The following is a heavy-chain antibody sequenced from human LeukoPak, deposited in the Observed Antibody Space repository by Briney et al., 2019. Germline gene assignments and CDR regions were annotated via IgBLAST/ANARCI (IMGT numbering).Heavy chain of an antibody. CDR3: ARVPRAIRYFDWLFNY. J-gene: IGHJ4*02. V-gene: IGHV1-8*01. CDR1: GYTFTSYD. Sequence: ASVKVSCKASGYTFTSYDINWVRQATGQGLEWMGWMNPNSGNTGYAQKFQGRVTMTRNTSISTAYMELSSLRSEDTAVYYCARVPRAIRYFDWLFNYWGQGTLVTVSS. D-gene: IGHD3-9*01. CDR2: MNPNSGNT.